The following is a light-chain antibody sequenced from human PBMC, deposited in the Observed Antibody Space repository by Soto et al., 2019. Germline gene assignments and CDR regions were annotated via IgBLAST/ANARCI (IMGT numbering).Light chain of an antibody. J-gene: IGKJ2*01. CDR2: AAS. Sequence: DIQMTQSPSSLSASVGDRVTITCRASQRISNYLNWYQQRPGKAPTLLIYAASSLQSGVSSGFSGSGSGPDFTLTISSLQPEDFATYYGQQSDIIPYTFGQGKKLDI. CDR3: QQSDIIPYT. V-gene: IGKV1-39*01. CDR1: QRISNY.